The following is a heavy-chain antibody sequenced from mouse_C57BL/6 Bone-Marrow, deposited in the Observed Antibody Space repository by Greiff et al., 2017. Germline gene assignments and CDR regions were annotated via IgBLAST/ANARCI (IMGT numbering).Heavy chain of an antibody. CDR2: IHPNSGST. J-gene: IGHJ3*01. D-gene: IGHD2-5*01. V-gene: IGHV1-64*01. CDR3: ARKRDYSNTWFAY. CDR1: GYTFTSYW. Sequence: VQLQQPGAELVKPGASVKLSCKASGYTFTSYWMHWVKQRPGKGLEWIGMIHPNSGSTNYNEKFKSKATLTVDKSSSTTYWPLISLTSEDSAVYYCARKRDYSNTWFAYWGQGTLVTVSA.